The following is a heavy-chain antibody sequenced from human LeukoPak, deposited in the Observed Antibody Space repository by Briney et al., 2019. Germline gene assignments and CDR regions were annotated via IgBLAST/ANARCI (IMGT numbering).Heavy chain of an antibody. D-gene: IGHD3-22*01. V-gene: IGHV4-39*07. CDR3: ARDRDYDRTTWMGAFDI. Sequence: SETLSLTCTVSGGSISISDYWWDWIRQPPGKRLEWIGNVYYSGGTYYNPSLESRVTISVDTSKNQFSLKLSSVTAADTAVYYCARDRDYDRTTWMGAFDIWGQGTMVTVSS. CDR2: VYYSGGT. CDR1: GGSISISDYW. J-gene: IGHJ3*02.